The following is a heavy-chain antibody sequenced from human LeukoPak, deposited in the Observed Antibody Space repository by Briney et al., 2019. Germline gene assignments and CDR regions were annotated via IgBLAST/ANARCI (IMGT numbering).Heavy chain of an antibody. CDR2: TSSSDAGT. Sequence: SGGSLRLSCAASGFPLSSYAMSWVRQAPGKGLEWVSATSSSDAGTYYADSVRGRFTISRDNSKNTLYLQMNSLRVEDAAVYYCARAPVTSCRGAYCYPFDYWGQGTLVPVSS. CDR1: GFPLSSYA. D-gene: IGHD2-21*01. J-gene: IGHJ4*02. CDR3: ARAPVTSCRGAYCYPFDY. V-gene: IGHV3-23*01.